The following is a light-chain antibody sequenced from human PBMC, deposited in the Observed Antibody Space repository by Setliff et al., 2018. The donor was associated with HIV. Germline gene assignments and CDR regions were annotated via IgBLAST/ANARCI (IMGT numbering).Light chain of an antibody. CDR3: ATSDDTLSAVV. J-gene: IGLJ2*01. CDR1: GSNIGSHS. V-gene: IGLV1-47*02. CDR2: NND. Sequence: QSVLTQPPSTSGTPGQKVTISCSGSGSNIGSHSVFWYQQLPGTAPKLVMYNNDQRPSGVPDRLSGSKSGTSASLAISGLRSGDEADYYCATSDDTLSAVVFGGGTKVTVL.